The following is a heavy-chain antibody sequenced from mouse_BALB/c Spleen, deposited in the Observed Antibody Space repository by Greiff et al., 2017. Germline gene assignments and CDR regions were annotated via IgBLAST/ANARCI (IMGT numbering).Heavy chain of an antibody. CDR3: APDGYHGPVAMDY. D-gene: IGHD2-3*01. CDR1: GYTFTSYY. Sequence: VQLQQPGAELVKPGASVKLSCKASGYTFTSYYMYWVKQRPEQGLEWIGRIDPYDSETHYNQKFKDKAILTVDKYSSTAYMQLSSLTSEDSAVYYCAPDGYHGPVAMDYWGQGTSVTVSS. V-gene: IGHV1-74*01. CDR2: IDPYDSET. J-gene: IGHJ4*01.